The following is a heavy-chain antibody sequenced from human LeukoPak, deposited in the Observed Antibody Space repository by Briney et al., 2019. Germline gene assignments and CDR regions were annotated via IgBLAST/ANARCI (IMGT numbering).Heavy chain of an antibody. J-gene: IGHJ3*02. CDR1: GASISSADYY. D-gene: IGHD5-18*01. CDR2: IYSSGST. CDR3: ARHRTAINRYGPYDAYDI. Sequence: SETLSLTCTVSGASISSADYYWGWIRQPPGKGLEWIASIYSSGSTYYNPPLKSRVTISADTSKNQFSLRLSSVTATDTAVYYCARHRTAINRYGPYDAYDIWGQGAMVAVSS. V-gene: IGHV4-39*01.